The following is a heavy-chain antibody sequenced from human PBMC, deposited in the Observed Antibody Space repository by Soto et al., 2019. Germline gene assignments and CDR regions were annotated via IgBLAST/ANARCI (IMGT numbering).Heavy chain of an antibody. V-gene: IGHV3-21*01. J-gene: IGHJ6*02. D-gene: IGHD3-3*01. Sequence: GGSLRLSCAASVFTFSSYSMNWVRQAPGKGLEWVSSISSSSSYIYYADSVKGRFTISRDNAKNSLYLQMNSLRAEDTAVYYCARDGTPSLRFLEWFPLTHYYGMDVRGQGTTVTVSS. CDR2: ISSSSSYI. CDR1: VFTFSSYS. CDR3: ARDGTPSLRFLEWFPLTHYYGMDV.